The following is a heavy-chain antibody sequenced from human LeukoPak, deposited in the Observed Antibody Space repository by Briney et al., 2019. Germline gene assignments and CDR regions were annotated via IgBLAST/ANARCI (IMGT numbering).Heavy chain of an antibody. V-gene: IGHV4-59*01. CDR1: GGSFEHYF. CDR3: ASHRRSHGSEY. CDR2: VYSSGST. J-gene: IGHJ4*02. D-gene: IGHD5-24*01. Sequence: SETLSLTCTVSGGSFEHYFWSWIRQPPGKGLEWIGNVYSSGSTDYSPSLKRRLTISADTSKNQFSLKLSSVTAADTAVYYCASHRRSHGSEYWGQGTLVTVSS.